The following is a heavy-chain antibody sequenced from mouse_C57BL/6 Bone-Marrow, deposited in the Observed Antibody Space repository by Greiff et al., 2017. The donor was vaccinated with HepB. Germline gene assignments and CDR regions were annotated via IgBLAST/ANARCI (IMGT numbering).Heavy chain of an antibody. J-gene: IGHJ4*01. D-gene: IGHD1-1*01. CDR1: GYTFTSYW. V-gene: IGHV1-55*01. CDR2: IYPGSGST. Sequence: VQLVESGAELVKPGASVKMSCKASGYTFTSYWITWVKQRPGQGLEWIGDIYPGSGSTNYNEKFKSKATLTVDTSSSTAYMQLSSLTSEDSAVYYCARHYYGSSYAMDYWGQGTSVTVSS. CDR3: ARHYYGSSYAMDY.